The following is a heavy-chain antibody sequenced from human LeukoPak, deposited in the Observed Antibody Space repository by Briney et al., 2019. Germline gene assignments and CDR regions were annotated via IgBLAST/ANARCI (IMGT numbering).Heavy chain of an antibody. CDR1: GVSISNYY. CDR2: IYYSGST. J-gene: IGHJ4*02. V-gene: IGHV4-59*01. CDR3: ARGRSGHGGLDY. Sequence: SETLSLTCTVSGVSISNYYWNWIRQPPGKGLEWIGYIYYSGSTAYNPSLKSRLTISLDTSKNQFSLKLNSVTAADTAVYYCARGRSGHGGLDYWGQGTLVTVPS. D-gene: IGHD3-10*01.